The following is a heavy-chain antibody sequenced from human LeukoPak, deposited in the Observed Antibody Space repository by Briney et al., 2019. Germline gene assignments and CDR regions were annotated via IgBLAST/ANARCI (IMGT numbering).Heavy chain of an antibody. D-gene: IGHD1-26*01. J-gene: IGHJ4*02. CDR3: ALGATIRVFDY. CDR1: GFTFSRYW. CDR2: IKSDGKT. Sequence: GGSLRLSCEASGFTFSRYWMHWVRQAPGKGLVWVSRIKSDGKTNYADSVKGRFTISRDNSKNTLFLQMNSLRAEDTAVYYCALGATIRVFDYWGQGTLVTVSS. V-gene: IGHV3-74*01.